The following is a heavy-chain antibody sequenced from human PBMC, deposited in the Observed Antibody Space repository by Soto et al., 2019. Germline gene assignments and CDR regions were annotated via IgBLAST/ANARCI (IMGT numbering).Heavy chain of an antibody. J-gene: IGHJ5*02. CDR1: GYSFTRHD. D-gene: IGHD4-4*01. Sequence: QVQLVQSAAEVRKPGASVRVSCKATGYSFTRHDINWLRQAAGQGLEWMGWMNPNSGNAVYAQKFQGRGTMTRNTSITTAYIAVTSLKSEDTAVYFCARGAYNDYSHWFDPWGQGTLVTVSS. CDR3: ARGAYNDYSHWFDP. CDR2: MNPNSGNA. V-gene: IGHV1-8*01.